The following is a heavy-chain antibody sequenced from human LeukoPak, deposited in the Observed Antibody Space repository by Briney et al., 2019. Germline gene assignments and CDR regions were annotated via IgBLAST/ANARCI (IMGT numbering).Heavy chain of an antibody. CDR1: GFTVSSNY. J-gene: IGHJ4*02. CDR2: IYPNGNT. V-gene: IGHV3-66*04. Sequence: GGSLRLSCAASGFTVSSNYMNWVRQAPGKGLEWVSMIYPNGNTFYTDSVKGRFTISRDNSKNTLDLQMNSLRAEDTAVYYCARRGHGYGSPFDYWGQGTLVTISS. D-gene: IGHD5-18*01. CDR3: ARRGHGYGSPFDY.